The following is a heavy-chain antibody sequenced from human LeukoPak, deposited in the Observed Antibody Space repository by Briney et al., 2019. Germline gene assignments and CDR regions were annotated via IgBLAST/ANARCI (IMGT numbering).Heavy chain of an antibody. CDR2: IIPIFGTA. Sequence: GASVKVSCKASGGTFSSYAISWVRQAPGQGLEWMGGIIPIFGTANYAQKFQGRVTITADESTSTAYMELSSLRSEDTAVYYCARGFQPAAAGDYWGQGTLATVSS. CDR3: ARGFQPAAAGDY. J-gene: IGHJ4*02. CDR1: GGTFSSYA. D-gene: IGHD6-13*01. V-gene: IGHV1-69*13.